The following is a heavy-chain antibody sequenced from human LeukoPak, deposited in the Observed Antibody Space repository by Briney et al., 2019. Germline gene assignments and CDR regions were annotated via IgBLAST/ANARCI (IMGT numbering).Heavy chain of an antibody. V-gene: IGHV4-39*02. CDR3: ARDGRVTMVRGVIDY. Sequence: KPSETLSLTCTVSGGSISSSSYYWGWIRQPPGKGLEWIGSIYYSGSTYYNPSLKSRVTISVDTSKNQFSLQLSSVTAADTAVYYCARDGRVTMVRGVIDYWGQGTLVTVSS. D-gene: IGHD3-10*01. J-gene: IGHJ4*02. CDR2: IYYSGST. CDR1: GGSISSSSYY.